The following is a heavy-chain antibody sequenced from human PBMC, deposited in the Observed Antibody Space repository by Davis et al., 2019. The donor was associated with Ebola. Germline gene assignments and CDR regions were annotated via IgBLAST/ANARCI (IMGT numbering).Heavy chain of an antibody. V-gene: IGHV4-39*01. J-gene: IGHJ5*02. CDR3: ARVGYSSSSWFDP. CDR2: IYYSGST. Sequence: PSETLSLTCTVSGGSISSSSYYWGWIRQPPGKGLEWIGSIYYSGSTYYNPSLKSRVTISVDTSKNQFSLKLSSVTAADTAVYYCARVGYSSSSWFDPWGQGTLVTVSS. CDR1: GGSISSSSYY. D-gene: IGHD6-6*01.